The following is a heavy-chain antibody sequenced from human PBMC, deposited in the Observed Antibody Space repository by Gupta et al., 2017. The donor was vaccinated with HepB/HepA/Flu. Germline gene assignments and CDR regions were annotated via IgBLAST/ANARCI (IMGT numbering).Heavy chain of an antibody. V-gene: IGHV3-43*01. J-gene: IGHJ4*02. CDR2: ISWNGGPT. Sequence: EQLVESGGVEVQSGGYLSRTRTAAGSTFDDNSMHCGRQAPVKGLECVSLISWNGGPTYYADSVKGRFTISRDNSKLSLYLQMNSLKTEDTALYYCVRDMISGWSSLNYWGQGTAGHRLL. D-gene: IGHD6-19*01. CDR3: VRDMISGWSSLNY. CDR1: GSTFDDNS.